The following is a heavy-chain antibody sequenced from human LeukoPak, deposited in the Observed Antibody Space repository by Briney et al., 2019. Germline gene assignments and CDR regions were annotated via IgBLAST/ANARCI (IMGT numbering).Heavy chain of an antibody. V-gene: IGHV3-74*01. CDR1: GFTFSDYW. CDR3: AADIGYIYCPNYYFHDMDV. D-gene: IGHD5-18*01. J-gene: IGHJ6*02. CDR2: INSDGSST. Sequence: GGSLRLSCAASGFTFSDYWMQWVRQAPGKGLVWVSHINSDGSSTNYADSVKGRFTISRDHAKNTMYLQMNSLRAEDTAVYYCAADIGYIYCPNYYFHDMDVWGQGTTVTVSS.